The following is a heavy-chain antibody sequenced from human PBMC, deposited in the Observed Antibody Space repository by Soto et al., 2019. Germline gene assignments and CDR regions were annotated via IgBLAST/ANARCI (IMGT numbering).Heavy chain of an antibody. J-gene: IGHJ6*02. Sequence: PSETLPLTCTVSGGSISSCGYYWSWIRQHPGKGLEWVSAISYGGGTTYYADSVKGRFTISRDNSKNTLYLQMNSLRAEDTAVYYCARVVGYYDPYYYYGMDVWGQGTTVTVSS. V-gene: IGHV3-23*01. CDR2: ISYGGGTT. D-gene: IGHD3-22*01. CDR1: GGSISSCGYY. CDR3: ARVVGYYDPYYYYGMDV.